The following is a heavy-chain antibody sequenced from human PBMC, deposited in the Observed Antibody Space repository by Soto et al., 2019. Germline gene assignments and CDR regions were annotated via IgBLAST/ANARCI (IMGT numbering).Heavy chain of an antibody. D-gene: IGHD1-1*01. Sequence: TXXTLSLTCTFSNCSLRSYYWSLIRQPPGKGMEXIGFIXYSGSNNYNPXXKSRVNIXXDTYKNQFSLKLSSVTAADTAVYYCVRYNNFDYWGQGTLVTVSS. CDR3: VRYNNFDY. V-gene: IGHV4-59*01. CDR2: IXYSGSN. CDR1: NCSLRSYY. J-gene: IGHJ4*02.